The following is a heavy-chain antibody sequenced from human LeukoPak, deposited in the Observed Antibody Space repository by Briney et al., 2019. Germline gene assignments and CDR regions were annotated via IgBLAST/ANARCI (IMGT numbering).Heavy chain of an antibody. CDR2: IRSSGSTT. CDR1: GFTFSTYS. J-gene: IGHJ4*02. V-gene: IGHV3-48*02. CDR3: ARVNYYALDY. Sequence: GSLRLSCTASGFTFSTYSMIWVRQAPGKGLEWVSYIRSSGSTTYYADSVQGRLTISRDDAENSLYLQMNSLRDEDTAVYYCARVNYYALDYWGQGALVTVSS. D-gene: IGHD3-10*01.